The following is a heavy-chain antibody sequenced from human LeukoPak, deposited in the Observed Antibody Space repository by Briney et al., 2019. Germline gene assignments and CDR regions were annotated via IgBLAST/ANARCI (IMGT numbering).Heavy chain of an antibody. Sequence: SETLSLTCAVYGGSFSGYYWSWIRQPPGKGLEWIGEINHSGSTNYNPSLKSRVTISVDTSKNQFSLKLSSVTAADTAVYYCAGGPLLWFGNGGQGTLVTVSS. CDR2: INHSGST. CDR1: GGSFSGYY. D-gene: IGHD3-10*01. CDR3: AGGPLLWFGN. V-gene: IGHV4-34*01. J-gene: IGHJ4*02.